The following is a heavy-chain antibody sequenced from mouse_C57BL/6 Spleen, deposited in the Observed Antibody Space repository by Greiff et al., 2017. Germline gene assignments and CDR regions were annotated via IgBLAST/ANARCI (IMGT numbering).Heavy chain of an antibody. D-gene: IGHD2-4*01. Sequence: VQLQQSGAELVRPGTSVKVSCKASGYAFTNYLIEWVKQRPGQGLEWIGVINPGSGGTNYNEKFKGKATLTADKSSSTAYMQLSSLTSEDSAVYFCARERVDYVGGFDYWGQGTTLTVSS. CDR1: GYAFTNYL. J-gene: IGHJ2*01. V-gene: IGHV1-54*01. CDR3: ARERVDYVGGFDY. CDR2: INPGSGGT.